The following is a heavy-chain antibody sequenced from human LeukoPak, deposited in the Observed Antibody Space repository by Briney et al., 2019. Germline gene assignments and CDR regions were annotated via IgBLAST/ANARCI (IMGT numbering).Heavy chain of an antibody. D-gene: IGHD3-22*01. CDR3: ARDGDSSPFDY. V-gene: IGHV3-30*01. Sequence: PGRSLRLSCAASGFTFSSYAMHWVCQAPGKGLEWVAVISYDGSNKYYADSVKGRFTISRDNSKNTLYLQMNSLRAEDTAVYYCARDGDSSPFDYWGQGTLVTVSS. J-gene: IGHJ4*02. CDR1: GFTFSSYA. CDR2: ISYDGSNK.